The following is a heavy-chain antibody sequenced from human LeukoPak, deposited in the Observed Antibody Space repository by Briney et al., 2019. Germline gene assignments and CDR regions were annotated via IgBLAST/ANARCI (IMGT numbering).Heavy chain of an antibody. J-gene: IGHJ4*02. CDR2: INHSGST. D-gene: IGHD6-6*01. CDR1: GGSFSGYY. V-gene: IGHV4-34*01. CDR3: ARGSSSSLY. Sequence: SETLSLTCAVYGGSFSGYYWSWIRQPPGKGLEWIGEINHSGSTNYNPSLKSRVTISEDTSKNQFSLKLSSATAADTAVYYCARGSSSSLYWGQGTLVTVSS.